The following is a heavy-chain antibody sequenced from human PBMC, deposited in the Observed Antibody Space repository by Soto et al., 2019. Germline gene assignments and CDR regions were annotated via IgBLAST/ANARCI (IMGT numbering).Heavy chain of an antibody. D-gene: IGHD2-15*01. CDR3: ARLGNSPATFDI. CDR1: GYSFTTCW. J-gene: IGHJ3*02. CDR2: IDPSDSES. V-gene: IGHV5-10-1*01. Sequence: GESLKISCKGSGYSFTTCWISWVRQMPGKGLEWMGKIDPSDSESNYSPSFEGHVTISADKSISTAYLQWSTLKASDTAMYYCARLGNSPATFDIWGQGTMVTVSS.